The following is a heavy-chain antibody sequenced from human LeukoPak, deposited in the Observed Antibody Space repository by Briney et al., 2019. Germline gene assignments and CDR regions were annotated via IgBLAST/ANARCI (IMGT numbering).Heavy chain of an antibody. J-gene: IGHJ5*02. CDR2: ISAYNGNT. CDR1: GYTFTSYG. Sequence: GASVKVSCKASGYTFTSYGISWVRQAPGQGLEWMGWISAYNGNTNYAQKLQGRVTMTTDTSTSTAYMELRSLRSDDTAVYHCARVVGATTRIIWFDPWGQGTLVTVSS. V-gene: IGHV1-18*01. CDR3: ARVVGATTRIIWFDP. D-gene: IGHD1-26*01.